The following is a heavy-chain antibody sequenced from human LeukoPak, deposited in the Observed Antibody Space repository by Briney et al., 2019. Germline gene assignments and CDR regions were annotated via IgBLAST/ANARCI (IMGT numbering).Heavy chain of an antibody. CDR1: GFTFSSYS. CDR3: ARLPAYCSSTSCYYDY. V-gene: IGHV3-48*04. Sequence: GGSLRLSCAASGFTFSSYSMDWVRQAPGKGLEWVSYISSASGSIYYADSVEGRFTISRDNAKNSLFLQMNSLRAEDTAVYYCARLPAYCSSTSCYYDYWGQGTLVTVSS. J-gene: IGHJ4*02. D-gene: IGHD2-2*01. CDR2: ISSASGSI.